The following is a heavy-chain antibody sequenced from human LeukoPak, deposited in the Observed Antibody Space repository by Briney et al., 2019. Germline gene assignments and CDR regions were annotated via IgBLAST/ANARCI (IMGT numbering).Heavy chain of an antibody. CDR1: GFTFSSFA. CDR2: ISGSGEST. J-gene: IGHJ4*02. Sequence: GWSLRLSCAASGFTFSSFAMSWVRQAPGKGLEWVSSISGSGESTYYADYVKGRFTVSRDNSKNTLNPQLNSLRAEDTAVYYCAKDAIGQYRPYYFDCWGQGTLVTVSS. V-gene: IGHV3-23*01. CDR3: AKDAIGQYRPYYFDC. D-gene: IGHD3-16*02.